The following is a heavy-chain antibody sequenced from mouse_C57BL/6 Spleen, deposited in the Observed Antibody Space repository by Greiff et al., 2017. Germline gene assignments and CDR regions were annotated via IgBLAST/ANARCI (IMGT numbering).Heavy chain of an antibody. CDR1: GYTFTSYW. CDR2: IYPGNSDT. Sequence: VHVKQSGTVLARPGASVKMSCKTSGYTFTSYWMHWVKQRPGQGLEWIGAIYPGNSDTSYNQKFKGKAKLTAVTSASTAYMELSSLTNEDSAVYYCTRRGIYYGNQYYFDYWGQGTTLTVSS. J-gene: IGHJ2*01. CDR3: TRRGIYYGNQYYFDY. V-gene: IGHV1-5*01. D-gene: IGHD2-1*01.